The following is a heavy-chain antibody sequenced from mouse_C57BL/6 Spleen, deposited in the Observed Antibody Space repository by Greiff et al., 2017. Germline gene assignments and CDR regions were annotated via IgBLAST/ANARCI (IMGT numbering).Heavy chain of an antibody. D-gene: IGHD3-2*02. V-gene: IGHV5-6*01. Sequence: EVQRVESGGDLVKPGGSLKLSCAASGFTFSSYGMSWVRQTPDKRLEWVATISSGGSYTYYPASVKGRFTISRDNAKNTLYLQMSSLKSEDTAMYYCARRSSGSPFAYWGQGTLVTVSA. J-gene: IGHJ3*01. CDR3: ARRSSGSPFAY. CDR1: GFTFSSYG. CDR2: ISSGGSYT.